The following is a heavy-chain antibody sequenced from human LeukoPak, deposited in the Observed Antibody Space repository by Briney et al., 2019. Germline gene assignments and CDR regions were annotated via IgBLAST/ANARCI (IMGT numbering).Heavy chain of an antibody. CDR3: AGGHRNWLLSWFDP. J-gene: IGHJ5*02. V-gene: IGHV4-34*01. CDR1: GGSFSDTY. CDR2: VNDDGST. D-gene: IGHD3-9*01. Sequence: PSETLSLTCAVYGGSFSDTYWSWIRQPPGKGLEWIGEVNDDGSTNYNPSLESRVTISIDTSKNQFSLSLSSVTAADTAVYYCAGGHRNWLLSWFDPWGRGTLVTVSS.